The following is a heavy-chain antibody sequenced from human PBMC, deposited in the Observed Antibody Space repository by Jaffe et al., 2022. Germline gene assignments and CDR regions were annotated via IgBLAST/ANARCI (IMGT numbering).Heavy chain of an antibody. CDR2: IYSGGST. D-gene: IGHD2-15*01. Sequence: EVQLVETGGGLIQPGGSLRLSCAASGFTVSSNYMSWVRQAPGKGLEWVSVIYSGGSTYYADSVKGRFTISRDNSKNTLYLQMNSLRAEDTAVYYCARASPLGYCSGGSCYPWYFDLWGRGTLVTVSS. CDR1: GFTVSSNY. J-gene: IGHJ2*01. V-gene: IGHV3-53*02. CDR3: ARASPLGYCSGGSCYPWYFDL.